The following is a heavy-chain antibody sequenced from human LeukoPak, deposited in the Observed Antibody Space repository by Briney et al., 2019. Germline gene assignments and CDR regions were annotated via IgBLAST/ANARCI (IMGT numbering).Heavy chain of an antibody. CDR1: GYTFTGYY. Sequence: ASVKVSCKASGYTFTGYYMHWVRQAPGQGLEWMGWINPNSGGTNYAQKFQGRVTMTRDTSISTAYMELSRLRSDDTAVYYCARVGGSTSCYGCNWFDPWGQGTLVTVSS. V-gene: IGHV1-2*02. CDR2: INPNSGGT. D-gene: IGHD2-2*01. CDR3: ARVGGSTSCYGCNWFDP. J-gene: IGHJ5*02.